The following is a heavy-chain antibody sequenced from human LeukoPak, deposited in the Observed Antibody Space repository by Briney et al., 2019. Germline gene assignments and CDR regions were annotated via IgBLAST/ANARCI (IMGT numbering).Heavy chain of an antibody. CDR1: GFSFSTYA. CDR2: MSSGSRYI. V-gene: IGHV3-21*06. D-gene: IGHD2-15*01. Sequence: GGSLRLSCTASGFSFSTYAMTWVRQAPGKGLEWISSMSSGSRYIYYADSVRGRFTISRDNTKNSLYLLMNNLRAEDTAIYYCARDRPAGASRVFVVQWGQGTPVTVSS. J-gene: IGHJ4*02. CDR3: ARDRPAGASRVFVVQ.